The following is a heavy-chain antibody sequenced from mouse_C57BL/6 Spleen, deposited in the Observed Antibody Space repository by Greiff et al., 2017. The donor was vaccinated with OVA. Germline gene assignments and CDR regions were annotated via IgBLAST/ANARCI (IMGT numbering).Heavy chain of an antibody. D-gene: IGHD2-3*01. CDR3: ARPLYDGYSWFAY. Sequence: QVQLQQSGAELVKPGASVKISCKASGYAFSSYWLNWVKQRPGRGLEWIGQFYPGDGDTNYNGKFKGKATLTADKSSSTAYMQLSSLTSEDSAVYFCARPLYDGYSWFAYWGQGTLVTVSA. J-gene: IGHJ3*01. V-gene: IGHV1-80*01. CDR1: GYAFSSYW. CDR2: FYPGDGDT.